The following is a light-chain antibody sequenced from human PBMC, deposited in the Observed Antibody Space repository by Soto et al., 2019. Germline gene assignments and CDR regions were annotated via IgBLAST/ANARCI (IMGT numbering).Light chain of an antibody. J-gene: IGLJ1*01. V-gene: IGLV2-14*01. CDR1: SSDVGDYNY. Sequence: QSALTQPASVSGSPGQSITISCTGTSSDVGDYNYVSWYQQHPGKAPKLMIFDVSNRPSGVSNRFSGSKSGNTASLTISGLQAEDEADDYCSSSTSSSTRVFGTGTKLTVL. CDR3: SSSTSSSTRV. CDR2: DVS.